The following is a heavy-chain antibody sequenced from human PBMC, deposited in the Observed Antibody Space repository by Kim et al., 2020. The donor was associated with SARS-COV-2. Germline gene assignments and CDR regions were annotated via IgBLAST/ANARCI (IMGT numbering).Heavy chain of an antibody. J-gene: IGHJ5*02. CDR1: GGFISSGGYY. D-gene: IGHD5-18*01. V-gene: IGHV4-31*03. CDR2: MYHTGST. CDR3: ARDRGGYTYGYSLFDP. Sequence: SETLSLTCSVSGGFISSGGYYWSWIRQYPGKGLEWIAYMYHTGSTYYNPSLKSRVTISIDTSKNQFSLKLSSVTAADTAVYYCARDRGGYTYGYSLFDPWGQGTLVTVSS.